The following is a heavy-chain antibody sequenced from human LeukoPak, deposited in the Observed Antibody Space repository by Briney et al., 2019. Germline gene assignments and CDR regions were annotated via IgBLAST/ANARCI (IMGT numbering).Heavy chain of an antibody. Sequence: GGSLRLSCAASGFTFSSYWMSWVRQAPGKGLEWVANIKQDGSEKYYVDSVKDRFTISRDNAKNSLYLQMNSLRAEDTAVYYCARAVSYDSSGYYRGGYFDYWGQGTLVTVSS. J-gene: IGHJ4*02. CDR3: ARAVSYDSSGYYRGGYFDY. CDR2: IKQDGSEK. CDR1: GFTFSSYW. V-gene: IGHV3-7*01. D-gene: IGHD3-22*01.